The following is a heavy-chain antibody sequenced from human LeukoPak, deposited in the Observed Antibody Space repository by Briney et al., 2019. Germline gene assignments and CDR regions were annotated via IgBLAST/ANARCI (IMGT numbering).Heavy chain of an antibody. J-gene: IGHJ4*02. CDR1: GFTFSSYS. CDR2: ISSSSSYI. Sequence: GGSLRLSCAASGFTFSSYSMNWVRQAPGKGLEWVSSISSSSSYIYYADSVKGRFTISRDNTKNSLYLQMNSLRAEDTAVYYCARDRGAARPTEAIDYWGQGTLVTVSS. V-gene: IGHV3-21*01. D-gene: IGHD6-6*01. CDR3: ARDRGAARPTEAIDY.